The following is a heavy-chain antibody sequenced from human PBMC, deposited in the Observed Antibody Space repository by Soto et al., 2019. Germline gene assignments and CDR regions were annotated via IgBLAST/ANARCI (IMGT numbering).Heavy chain of an antibody. CDR3: ARMAGPWYFDL. Sequence: SQTLSLTCAVHGGSFSGFYWTWIRQPPGKGLEWIGEINHSGSSNYNPPLKSRVTMSLDTSRNQFSLSLNSVTAADTAVYYCARMAGPWYFDLWGRGTLVTVSS. V-gene: IGHV4-34*01. CDR2: INHSGSS. J-gene: IGHJ2*01. CDR1: GGSFSGFY.